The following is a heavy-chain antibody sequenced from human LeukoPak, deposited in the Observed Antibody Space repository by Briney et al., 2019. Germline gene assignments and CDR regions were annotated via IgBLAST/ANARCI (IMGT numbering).Heavy chain of an antibody. Sequence: ASVKVSCKASGYTFTSYGISWVRQAPGQGLEWMGWISAYNGNTNYAQKLQGRVTMTTDTSTSTAYMELRSLRSDDTAVYYCARVPTDYYGSGSYFFDYWGQGTLVTVSS. D-gene: IGHD3-10*01. CDR2: ISAYNGNT. CDR1: GYTFTSYG. V-gene: IGHV1-18*01. CDR3: ARVPTDYYGSGSYFFDY. J-gene: IGHJ4*02.